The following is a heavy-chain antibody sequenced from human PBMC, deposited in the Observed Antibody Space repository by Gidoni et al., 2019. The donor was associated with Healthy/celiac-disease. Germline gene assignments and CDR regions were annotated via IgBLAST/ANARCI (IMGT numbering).Heavy chain of an antibody. CDR1: GFTFSRYA. CDR2: IAYDGSNK. CDR3: ARDSGDIVVVPAARPYYYYYGMDV. Sequence: QVQLVESGGGVVQPGRSLRLSCAASGFTFSRYAMHLVRQAPGKGLEWVAVIAYDGSNKYYADSVKGRFTISRDNSKNTLYLQMNSLRAEDTAVYYCARDSGDIVVVPAARPYYYYYGMDVWGQGTTVTVSS. D-gene: IGHD2-2*01. J-gene: IGHJ6*02. V-gene: IGHV3-30-3*01.